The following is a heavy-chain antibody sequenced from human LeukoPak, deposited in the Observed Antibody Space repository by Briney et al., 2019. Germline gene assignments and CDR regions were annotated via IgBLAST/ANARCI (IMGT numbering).Heavy chain of an antibody. J-gene: IGHJ4*02. CDR2: VSGSGGYT. CDR3: AKDRPNYYDSSGHYYRRDGDY. Sequence: PGGSLRLSCAASGFTFSYYEMNWVRQAPGKGLEWVSSVSGSGGYTYYAGSVKGRFTISRDNSKNTLYLQMNSLRAEDTAIYYCAKDRPNYYDSSGHYYRRDGDYWGQGTLVTVSS. D-gene: IGHD3-22*01. CDR1: GFTFSYYE. V-gene: IGHV3-23*01.